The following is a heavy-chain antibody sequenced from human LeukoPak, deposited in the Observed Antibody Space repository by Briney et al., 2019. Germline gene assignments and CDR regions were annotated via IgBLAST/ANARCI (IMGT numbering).Heavy chain of an antibody. V-gene: IGHV4-4*02. CDR1: GGSISSGNW. CDR2: IYHSGST. Sequence: PSETLSLTCAVSGGSISSGNWWSWVRQPPGKGLEWIGEIYHSGSTNYNPSLKSRVTISVDKSKNQFSLKLTSVTAADTAVYYCARGPSVAAHLDYWGQGTLVTVSS. J-gene: IGHJ4*02. CDR3: ARGPSVAAHLDY. D-gene: IGHD5-12*01.